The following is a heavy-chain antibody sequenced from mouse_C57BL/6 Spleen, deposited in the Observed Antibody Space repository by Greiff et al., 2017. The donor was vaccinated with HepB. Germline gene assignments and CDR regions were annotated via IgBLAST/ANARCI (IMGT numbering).Heavy chain of an antibody. J-gene: IGHJ4*01. V-gene: IGHV1-59*01. Sequence: VQLQQPGAELVRPGPSVKLSCKASGYTFTSYWMHWVKQRPGQGLEWIGVIDPSDSYTNYNQKFKGKATLTVDTSSSTAYMQLSSLTSEDSAVYYCARSRTGTGYAMDYWGQGTSVTVSS. D-gene: IGHD4-1*01. CDR1: GYTFTSYW. CDR2: IDPSDSYT. CDR3: ARSRTGTGYAMDY.